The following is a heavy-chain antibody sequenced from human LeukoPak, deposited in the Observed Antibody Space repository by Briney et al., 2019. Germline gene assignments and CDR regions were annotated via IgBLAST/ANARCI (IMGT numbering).Heavy chain of an antibody. CDR3: ARVREGSSGWPQIDY. D-gene: IGHD6-19*01. Sequence: ASVKVSCKASGYTFTSYAMHWVRQAPGQRLEWMGWINAGNGNTKYSQEFQGRVTITRDTSASTAYMELSSLRSEDMAVYYCARVREGSSGWPQIDYWGQGTPVTVSS. J-gene: IGHJ4*02. V-gene: IGHV1-3*03. CDR1: GYTFTSYA. CDR2: INAGNGNT.